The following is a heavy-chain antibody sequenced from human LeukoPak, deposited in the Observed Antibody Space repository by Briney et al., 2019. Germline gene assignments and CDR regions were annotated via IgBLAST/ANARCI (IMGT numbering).Heavy chain of an antibody. CDR1: GFTFYSFA. D-gene: IGHD6-19*01. CDR2: ISGSGGGT. V-gene: IGHV3-23*01. CDR3: AKDHGVAVAGMYY. J-gene: IGHJ4*02. Sequence: GGSLRLSCAASGFTFYSFAMSWVRQAPGKGLEWVSSISGSGGGTYYADSVKGRFTISRDNSRNTLYLQMNSLRAEDTAVYYCAKDHGVAVAGMYYWGQGTLVTVSS.